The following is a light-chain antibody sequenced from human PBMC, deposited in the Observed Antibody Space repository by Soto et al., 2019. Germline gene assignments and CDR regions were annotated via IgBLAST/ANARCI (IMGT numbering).Light chain of an antibody. V-gene: IGKV3-11*01. CDR1: QSVGSN. CDR2: DAS. Sequence: EVVMTQSPATLSVSPGERATFSCRASQSVGSNLAWYQQKPGQAPRLLIYDASNRATGIPARFSGSGSGADFTLTISSLEPEDFAVYYCQQRSNWPKLTFGGGTKVDI. J-gene: IGKJ4*01. CDR3: QQRSNWPKLT.